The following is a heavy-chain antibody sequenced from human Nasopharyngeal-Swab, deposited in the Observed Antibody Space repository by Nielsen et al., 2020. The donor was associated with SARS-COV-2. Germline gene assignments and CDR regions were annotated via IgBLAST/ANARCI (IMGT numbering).Heavy chain of an antibody. J-gene: IGHJ4*02. CDR2: IYSGGST. Sequence: GESLKISGASSGCTASSNYMSWVRRAPGEGLEGVSVIYSGGSTYYADSVKVRFTISRDNAKNTLYLQMNSLRAEDTAVYYCARGSMVRGQGVVDYWGQGTLVTVSS. CDR1: GCTASSNY. CDR3: ARGSMVRGQGVVDY. V-gene: IGHV3-53*01. D-gene: IGHD3-10*01.